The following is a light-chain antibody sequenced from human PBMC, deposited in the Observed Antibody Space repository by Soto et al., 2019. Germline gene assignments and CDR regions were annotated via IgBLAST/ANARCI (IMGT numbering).Light chain of an antibody. CDR3: AAWDDSLNGQVV. Sequence: QSVLTQPPAASGTPGQRVTLSCSGSSPNIGSNTVNWYQLLPGTAPQLLIFNNNQRPSGVPDRFSGSKSGTSASLAISGLQSEDEAAYYCAAWDDSLNGQVVFGGGTKLTVL. CDR1: SPNIGSNT. CDR2: NNN. V-gene: IGLV1-44*01. J-gene: IGLJ2*01.